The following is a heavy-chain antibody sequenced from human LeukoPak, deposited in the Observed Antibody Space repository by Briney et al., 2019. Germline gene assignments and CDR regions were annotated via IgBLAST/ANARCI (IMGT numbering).Heavy chain of an antibody. CDR1: SGSISSSSYY. CDR2: IYYSGST. J-gene: IGHJ5*02. Sequence: SETLSLTCTVSSGSISSSSYYWGWIRPPPGKGLEWIGSIYYSGSTYYSPALKSRLTIPVDTSKNQFSLKLSSVTAADTAVYYCARLNSPGWFDPWGQGTLVTVSS. CDR3: ARLNSPGWFDP. V-gene: IGHV4-39*01.